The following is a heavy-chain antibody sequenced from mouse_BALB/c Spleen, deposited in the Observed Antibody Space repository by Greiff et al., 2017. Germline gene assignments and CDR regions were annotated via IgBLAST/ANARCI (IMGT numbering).Heavy chain of an antibody. D-gene: IGHD1-2*01. J-gene: IGHJ3*01. V-gene: IGHV2-9*02. CDR1: GFSLTSYG. CDR2: IWAGGST. Sequence: VQLQQSGPGLVAPSQSLSITCTVSGFSLTSYGVHWVRQPPGKGLEWLGVIWAGGSTNYNSALMSRLSISKDNSKSQVFLKMNSLQTDDTAMYYCARAFITTASFAYWGQGTLVTVSA. CDR3: ARAFITTASFAY.